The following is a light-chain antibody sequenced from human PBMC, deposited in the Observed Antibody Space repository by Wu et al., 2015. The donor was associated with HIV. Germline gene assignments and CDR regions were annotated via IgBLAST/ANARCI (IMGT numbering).Light chain of an antibody. CDR1: QSVSGSY. J-gene: IGKJ3*01. V-gene: IGKV3-20*01. Sequence: EIVLTQSPGTLSLSPGERATLSCRASQSVSGSYLAWYQQKPGQAPRLLICGASIRATGIPARFSGSGSGTDFTLTISRLEPEDSAVYYRQQYGSSPRLFTFGPGTKVDIK. CDR2: GAS. CDR3: QQYGSSPRLFT.